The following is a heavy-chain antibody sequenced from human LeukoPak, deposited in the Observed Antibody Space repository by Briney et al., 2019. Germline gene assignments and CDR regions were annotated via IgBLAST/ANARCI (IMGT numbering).Heavy chain of an antibody. Sequence: GGSLRLSCAASGFTFSSYAMSWVRQAPGQGLEWIAAISGSGGSTYYADSVKGRFTISRDNSKNTLYLEMNSLRAEDTAVYYCAKVRPSGYDYYFDYWGQGTLVTVSS. CDR1: GFTFSSYA. D-gene: IGHD5-12*01. V-gene: IGHV3-23*01. CDR2: ISGSGGST. CDR3: AKVRPSGYDYYFDY. J-gene: IGHJ4*02.